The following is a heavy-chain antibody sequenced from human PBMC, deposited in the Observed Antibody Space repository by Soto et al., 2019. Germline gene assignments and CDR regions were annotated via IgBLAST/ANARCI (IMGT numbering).Heavy chain of an antibody. V-gene: IGHV4-59*01. CDR1: GGSISSYY. CDR2: IYYSGRT. J-gene: IGHJ3*02. CDR3: ARVWGGAFDI. Sequence: SETLSLTCTVSGGSISSYYWSWIRQPPGKGLEWIGYIYYSGRTNYNPSQKSRVTISVDTSKNQIPLKLSAVTAADTAVYYCARVWGGAFDIWGQGTMVT. D-gene: IGHD3-10*01.